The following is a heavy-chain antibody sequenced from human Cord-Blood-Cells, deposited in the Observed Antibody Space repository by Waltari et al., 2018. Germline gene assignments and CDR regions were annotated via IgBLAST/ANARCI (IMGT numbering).Heavy chain of an antibody. V-gene: IGHV1-2*02. J-gene: IGHJ4*02. CDR2: INPNSGGT. CDR1: GYTFTGYY. D-gene: IGHD7-27*01. Sequence: QVQLVQSGAEVKKPGASVKVSCKASGYTFTGYYMHWVRQAPGQGLEWMGWINPNSGGTNDAQKFQGRVTMTRDTSISTAYMELSRLRSDDTAVYYCARNRVNWGSYYFDYWGQGTLGTVSS. CDR3: ARNRVNWGSYYFDY.